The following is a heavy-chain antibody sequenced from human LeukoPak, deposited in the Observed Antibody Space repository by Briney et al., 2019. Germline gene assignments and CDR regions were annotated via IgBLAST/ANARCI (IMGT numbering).Heavy chain of an antibody. Sequence: WASVKVSCKASGYTFTGYYMHWVRQAPGQGLEWMGWINPNSGGTNYAQKFQGRVTMTRDTSISTAYMELSRLRSDDTAVYYCARSRMVRGVNDAFVIWGQGTMVTVSS. V-gene: IGHV1-2*02. J-gene: IGHJ3*02. CDR3: ARSRMVRGVNDAFVI. CDR1: GYTFTGYY. CDR2: INPNSGGT. D-gene: IGHD3-10*01.